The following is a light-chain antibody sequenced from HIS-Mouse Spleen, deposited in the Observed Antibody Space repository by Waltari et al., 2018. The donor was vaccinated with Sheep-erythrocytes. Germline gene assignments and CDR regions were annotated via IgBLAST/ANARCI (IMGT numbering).Light chain of an antibody. CDR1: RSDVASYTL. CDR3: CSYAGSSTLV. V-gene: IGLV2-23*01. J-gene: IGLJ2*01. Sequence: QSALTQPASVSGSPGQSITSSCTGTRSDVASYTLVSWYQQRPGKAPKLMIYEGSKRPSGVSNRFSGSKSGNTASLTISGLQAEDEADYYCCSYAGSSTLVFGGGTKLTVL. CDR2: EGS.